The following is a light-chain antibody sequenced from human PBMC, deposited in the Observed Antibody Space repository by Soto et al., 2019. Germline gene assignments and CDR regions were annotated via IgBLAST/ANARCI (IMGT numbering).Light chain of an antibody. J-gene: IGKJ2*01. V-gene: IGKV3-11*01. CDR1: QSVSSY. CDR2: DAS. CDR3: QQRGNLPYT. Sequence: EIVLTQSPATRSLSPGERATLSCRASQSVSSYLAWYQQKAGQAPRLLIYDASNRATGIPARFSGSGSGTDFTLTISSLEPEDFAVYYCQQRGNLPYTFGQGTNLEIK.